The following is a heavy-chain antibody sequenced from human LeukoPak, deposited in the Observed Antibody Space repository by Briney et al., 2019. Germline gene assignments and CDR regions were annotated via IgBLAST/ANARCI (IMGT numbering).Heavy chain of an antibody. D-gene: IGHD7-27*01. V-gene: IGHV3-7*01. CDR3: AKDSKLGIDYYYGMDV. Sequence: PGGSLRLSCAASGFTFSSYWMSWVRQAPGKGLEWVANIKQDGSEKYYVDSVKGRFTISRDNSKNTLYLQMNSLRAEDTAVYYCAKDSKLGIDYYYGMDVWGQGTTVTVSS. CDR2: IKQDGSEK. CDR1: GFTFSSYW. J-gene: IGHJ6*02.